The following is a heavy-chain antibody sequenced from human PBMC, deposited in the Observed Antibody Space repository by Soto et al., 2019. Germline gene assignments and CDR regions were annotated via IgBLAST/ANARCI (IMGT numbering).Heavy chain of an antibody. J-gene: IGHJ4*02. CDR1: GFTFSSYG. CDR3: AKDRLAGNFDY. Sequence: GGSLRLSCAASGFTFSSYGMHWVRQAPGKGLEWVAVIWYDGSNKYYADSAKGRFTISRDNSKNTLYLQMSSLRVEDTAVYYCAKDRLAGNFDYWGQGTQVPVSS. V-gene: IGHV3-33*06. CDR2: IWYDGSNK.